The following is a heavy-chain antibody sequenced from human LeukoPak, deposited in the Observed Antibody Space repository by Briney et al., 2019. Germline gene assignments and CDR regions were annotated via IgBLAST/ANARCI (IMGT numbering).Heavy chain of an antibody. CDR2: IRYDGSNK. J-gene: IGHJ6*02. CDR3: AKDGRGVRTMAATYYYYYGMDV. Sequence: GGSLRLSCAASGFTFSSYSMHWVRQAPGKGLEWVAFIRYDGSNKYYADSVKGRFTISRDNSKNTLYLQMNSLRAEDTAVYYCAKDGRGVRTMAATYYYYYGMDVWGQGTTVTVSS. V-gene: IGHV3-30*02. D-gene: IGHD6-25*01. CDR1: GFTFSSYS.